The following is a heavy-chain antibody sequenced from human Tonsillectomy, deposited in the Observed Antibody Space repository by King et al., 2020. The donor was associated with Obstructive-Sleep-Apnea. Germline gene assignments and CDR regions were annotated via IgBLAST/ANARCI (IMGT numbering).Heavy chain of an antibody. J-gene: IGHJ4*02. CDR3: ARLSDYYFDY. V-gene: IGHV3-11*01. Sequence: TISRDNAKKSLFLQMSSLRAEDTAVYYCARLSDYYFDYWGQGTLVTVSS.